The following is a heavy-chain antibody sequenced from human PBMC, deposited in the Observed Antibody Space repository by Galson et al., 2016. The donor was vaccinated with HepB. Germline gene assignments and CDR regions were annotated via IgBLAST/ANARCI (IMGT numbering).Heavy chain of an antibody. V-gene: IGHV3-30*18. J-gene: IGHJ6*02. CDR2: ISFDGSNT. Sequence: VRQAPGKGLEWVAVISFDGSNTYYADSVKGRFTISRDNSNNTLYLQMNSLRAEDTAVYYCAKDHHWNYVHSYYGMDLWGQGTTVTVSS. D-gene: IGHD1-7*01. CDR3: AKDHHWNYVHSYYGMDL.